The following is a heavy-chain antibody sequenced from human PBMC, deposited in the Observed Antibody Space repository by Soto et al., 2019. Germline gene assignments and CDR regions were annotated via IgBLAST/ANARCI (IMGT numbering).Heavy chain of an antibody. J-gene: IGHJ6*03. V-gene: IGHV3-64*01. CDR1: GFTLSGYA. D-gene: IGHD6-6*01. Sequence: LRLSCAASGFTLSGYAMDWVRQAPGKGLEYVSGISSNGVGTYYANSVQGRFTISRDNSKNTVYLQMGSLRPEDMAVYYCARRARPDFYYMHVPGKGTTVTGSS. CDR2: ISSNGVGT. CDR3: ARRARPDFYYMHV.